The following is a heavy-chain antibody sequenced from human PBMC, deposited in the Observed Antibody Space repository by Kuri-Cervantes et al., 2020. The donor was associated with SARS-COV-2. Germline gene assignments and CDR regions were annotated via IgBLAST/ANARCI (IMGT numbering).Heavy chain of an antibody. V-gene: IGHV3-15*07. CDR2: IKSKTDGGTT. J-gene: IGHJ4*02. CDR1: GFNFSRTD. Sequence: GESLKISCAASGFNFSRTDMHWVRQAPGKGLEWVGRIKSKTDGGTTDYAAPVKGRFTISRDDSKNTLYLQMNSLKTEDTAVYYCTTNIVVVPAAMNYWGQGTLVTVSS. D-gene: IGHD2-2*01. CDR3: TTNIVVVPAAMNY.